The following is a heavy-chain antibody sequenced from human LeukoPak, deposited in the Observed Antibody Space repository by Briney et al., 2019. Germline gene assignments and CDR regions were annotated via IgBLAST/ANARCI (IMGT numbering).Heavy chain of an antibody. V-gene: IGHV1-2*02. CDR1: GYTFTAYY. CDR3: ASPSDIAAAGTWAFDI. J-gene: IGHJ3*02. Sequence: ASMKVSCKASGYTFTAYYMHWVRQAPGQGLEWMGWINPNSGGTNYAQKFQGRVTMTRDTSISTAYMELSRLRSDDTAVYYCASPSDIAAAGTWAFDIWGQGTMVTVSS. CDR2: INPNSGGT. D-gene: IGHD6-13*01.